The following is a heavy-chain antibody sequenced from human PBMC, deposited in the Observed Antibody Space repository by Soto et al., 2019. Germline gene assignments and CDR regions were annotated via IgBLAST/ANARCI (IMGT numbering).Heavy chain of an antibody. J-gene: IGHJ5*02. V-gene: IGHV1-18*01. CDR1: GYTFTSYG. CDR2: ISTYNGNT. D-gene: IGHD3-22*01. CDR3: ARETDYDSSGIRLNWFDP. Sequence: GASVKVSCKASGYTFTSYGISWVRQAPGQGLEWMGWISTYNGNTKYAQKLQGRVTMTRDTSISTAYTELSSLRSEDTAVYYCARETDYDSSGIRLNWFDPWGQGTLVTVSS.